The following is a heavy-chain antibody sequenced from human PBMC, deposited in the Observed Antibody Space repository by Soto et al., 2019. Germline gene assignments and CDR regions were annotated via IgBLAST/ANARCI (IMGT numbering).Heavy chain of an antibody. D-gene: IGHD6-19*01. CDR3: ARDRIAVAGNPEYFQH. Sequence: PGGSLRLSCAASGFTFRSYAMGWVRQAPGKGLEWMAVISHDGSKKYYADSVKGRFTISRDNSKNTLYLQMNSLRAEDTAVYYCARDRIAVAGNPEYFQHWGQGTLVTVSS. CDR2: ISHDGSKK. J-gene: IGHJ1*01. V-gene: IGHV3-30*03. CDR1: GFTFRSYA.